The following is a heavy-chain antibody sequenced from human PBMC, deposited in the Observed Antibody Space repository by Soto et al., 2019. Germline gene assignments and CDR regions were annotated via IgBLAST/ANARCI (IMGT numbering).Heavy chain of an antibody. CDR3: ARGSLAARPYHYDY. CDR1: GFTFNSYA. D-gene: IGHD6-6*01. V-gene: IGHV3-23*01. J-gene: IGHJ4*02. CDR2: ISDSGGST. Sequence: EVQLLESGGGLVQPGGSLRLSCAASGFTFNSYAMRWVRQAPGKGLEWVSGISDSGGSTYYADSMKGRFSISRDNSKNTLYVQMSSRSAADTAVYYCARGSLAARPYHYDYWGQGTLVTVSS.